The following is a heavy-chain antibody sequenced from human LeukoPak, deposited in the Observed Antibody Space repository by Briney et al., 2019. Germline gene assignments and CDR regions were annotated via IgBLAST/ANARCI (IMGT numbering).Heavy chain of an antibody. D-gene: IGHD3-10*01. V-gene: IGHV1-18*01. CDR3: ARGLFYYDSRSYSYKPHDAFDI. J-gene: IGHJ3*02. Sequence: ASVKVSCKASGYTFTSYGISWVRQAPGQGLEWMGWISAYNGNTNYAQKLQGRVTMTTDTSTSTAYMELRSLRSDDTAVYYCARGLFYYDSRSYSYKPHDAFDIWGQGTMVTVSS. CDR1: GYTFTSYG. CDR2: ISAYNGNT.